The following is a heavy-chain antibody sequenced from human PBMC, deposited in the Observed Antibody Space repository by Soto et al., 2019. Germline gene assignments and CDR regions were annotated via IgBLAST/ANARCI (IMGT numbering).Heavy chain of an antibody. D-gene: IGHD4-17*01. V-gene: IGHV5-51*01. Sequence: GESLKISWKGSGYSFTSYWIGWVRQMPGKGLEWMGIIYPGDSDTRYSPSFQGQVTISADKSISTAYLQWSSLKASDTAMYYCAKHRESVTTVFSAFDIWGQGTMVTVSS. J-gene: IGHJ3*02. CDR1: GYSFTSYW. CDR2: IYPGDSDT. CDR3: AKHRESVTTVFSAFDI.